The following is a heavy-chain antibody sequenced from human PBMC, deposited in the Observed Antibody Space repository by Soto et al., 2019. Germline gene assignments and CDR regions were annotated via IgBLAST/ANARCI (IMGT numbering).Heavy chain of an antibody. CDR2: INPSGGST. D-gene: IGHD2-8*01. Sequence: ASVKVSCKASGYTFTSYYMHWVRQAPGQGLEWMGIINPSGGSTSYAQKFQGRVTMTRDTSTSTVYMELSSLRSEDMAVYYCARDQTSVLMVYAISYGMDVWGQGTTVTVSS. V-gene: IGHV1-46*01. CDR3: ARDQTSVLMVYAISYGMDV. J-gene: IGHJ6*02. CDR1: GYTFTSYY.